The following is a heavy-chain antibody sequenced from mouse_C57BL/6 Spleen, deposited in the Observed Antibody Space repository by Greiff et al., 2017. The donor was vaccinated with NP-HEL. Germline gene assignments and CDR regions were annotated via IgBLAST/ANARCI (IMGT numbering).Heavy chain of an antibody. Sequence: EVKLVESGGDLVKPGGSLKLSCAASGFTFSSYGMSWVRQTPDKRLEWVATISSGGSYTYYPDSVKGRFTISRDNAKNTLYLQMSSLKSEDTAMYYCARLYGYDVEGFAYWGQGTLVTVSA. V-gene: IGHV5-6*02. D-gene: IGHD2-2*01. CDR3: ARLYGYDVEGFAY. J-gene: IGHJ3*01. CDR2: ISSGGSYT. CDR1: GFTFSSYG.